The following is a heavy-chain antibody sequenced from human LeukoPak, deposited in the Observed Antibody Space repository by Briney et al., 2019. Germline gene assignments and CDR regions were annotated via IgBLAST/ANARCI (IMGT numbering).Heavy chain of an antibody. V-gene: IGHV4-59*08. J-gene: IGHJ6*03. D-gene: IGHD3-10*01. Sequence: SETLSLTCTVSGGSISSYYWSWIRQPPGKGLEWIGYIYYSGSTNYNPSPKSRVTISVDTSKNQFSLKLSSVTAADTAVYYCARHQWFGEFHYYMDVWGKGTTVTVSS. CDR2: IYYSGST. CDR1: GGSISSYY. CDR3: ARHQWFGEFHYYMDV.